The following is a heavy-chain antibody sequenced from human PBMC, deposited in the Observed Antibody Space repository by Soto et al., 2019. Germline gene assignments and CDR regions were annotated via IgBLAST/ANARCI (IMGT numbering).Heavy chain of an antibody. V-gene: IGHV4-39*07. Sequence: SETLSLTCTVSGGSISSRGYYWGWIRQPPGKGLEWIGTIYYSGSTNYNPSLKSRVTISVDTSKNQFSLKLSSVTAADTAVYYCASQTLGYCSGGSCYDYWGQGTLVTSPQ. CDR1: GGSISSRGYY. J-gene: IGHJ4*02. CDR3: ASQTLGYCSGGSCYDY. CDR2: IYYSGST. D-gene: IGHD2-15*01.